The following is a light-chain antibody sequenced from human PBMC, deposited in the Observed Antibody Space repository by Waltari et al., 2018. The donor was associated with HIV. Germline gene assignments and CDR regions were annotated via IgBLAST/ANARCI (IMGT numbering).Light chain of an antibody. Sequence: DIHMTQSPSPVSASVGDRVIISCRARQTINSCLAWYQQTPGKPPRFLIYQASTLERGVPSRFSGSGSGTLFTLTINNLQPVDFGTYYCQQYHSYPVTFGGGTKVEIK. CDR3: QQYHSYPVT. J-gene: IGKJ4*01. CDR1: QTINSC. CDR2: QAS. V-gene: IGKV1-5*01.